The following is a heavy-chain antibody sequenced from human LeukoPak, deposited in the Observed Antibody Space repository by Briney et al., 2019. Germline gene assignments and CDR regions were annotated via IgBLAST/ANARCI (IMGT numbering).Heavy chain of an antibody. J-gene: IGHJ4*02. V-gene: IGHV3-23*01. D-gene: IGHD3-10*01. CDR2: ISGSGGST. CDR3: ARILWFRGRTFDY. CDR1: GFTFSSYA. Sequence: PGGSLRLSCAASGFTFSSYAMSWVRQAPGKGLEWVSAISGSGGSTYYADSVKGRFTISRDNSKNTLYLQMNSLRAEDTAVYYCARILWFRGRTFDYWGRGTLVTVSS.